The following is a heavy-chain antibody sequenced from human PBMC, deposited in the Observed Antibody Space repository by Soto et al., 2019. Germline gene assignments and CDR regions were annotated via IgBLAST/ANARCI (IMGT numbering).Heavy chain of an antibody. Sequence: ASVKVSCKSSGYTFTGYYIHWVRQAPGQRLEWMGYINPNSGGPNYAQKFQGRVTMTRDTSISTSYMELSRLRSDDTAVYYCARDYWSGDRYYYGMDVWGQGTTVTVS. CDR2: INPNSGGP. CDR3: ARDYWSGDRYYYGMDV. J-gene: IGHJ6*02. D-gene: IGHD3-3*01. CDR1: GYTFTGYY. V-gene: IGHV1-2*02.